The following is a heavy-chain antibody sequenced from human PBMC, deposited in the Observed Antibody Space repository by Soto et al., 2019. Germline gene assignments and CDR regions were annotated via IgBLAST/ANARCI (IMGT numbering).Heavy chain of an antibody. J-gene: IGHJ3*02. D-gene: IGHD3-10*01. CDR1: GFTFSSHG. Sequence: GGSLRLSCAASGFTFSSHGMTWVRQAPGRGLEWVSGISGNGVNTYYADSVRGRFTISRDNSEDTLYLQLSSLRAEDTAVYYCAKLELGDAFDIWGQGTMVTVSS. CDR3: AKLELGDAFDI. V-gene: IGHV3-23*01. CDR2: ISGNGVNT.